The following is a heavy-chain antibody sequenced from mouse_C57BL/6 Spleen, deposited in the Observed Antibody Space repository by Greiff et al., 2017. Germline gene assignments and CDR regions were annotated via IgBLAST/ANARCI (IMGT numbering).Heavy chain of an antibody. CDR2: INPGSGGT. D-gene: IGHD1-1*01. CDR1: GYAFTNYL. J-gene: IGHJ1*03. CDR3: ARCLYDGSSSHWYFDV. V-gene: IGHV1-54*01. Sequence: QVQLQQSGAELVRPGTSVKVSCKASGYAFTNYLIEWVKQRPGQGLEWIGVINPGSGGTNYNEKFKGKATLTADKSSSTAYMQLSSLTSEDSAVYFCARCLYDGSSSHWYFDVWGTGTTVTVSS.